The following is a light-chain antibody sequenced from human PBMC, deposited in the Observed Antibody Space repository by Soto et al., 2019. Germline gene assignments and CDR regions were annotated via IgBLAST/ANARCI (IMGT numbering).Light chain of an antibody. J-gene: IGLJ2*01. Sequence: QSVLTQPPSASGTHGQRVTISCSGSSSNIGSNYVYWYQQLPGTAPKLLIYRNNQRPSGVPDRFSGSKSGTSASLAISGLRSEDEADYYCAAWDDSLRAVIFGGGTKLTVL. V-gene: IGLV1-47*01. CDR2: RNN. CDR3: AAWDDSLRAVI. CDR1: SSNIGSNY.